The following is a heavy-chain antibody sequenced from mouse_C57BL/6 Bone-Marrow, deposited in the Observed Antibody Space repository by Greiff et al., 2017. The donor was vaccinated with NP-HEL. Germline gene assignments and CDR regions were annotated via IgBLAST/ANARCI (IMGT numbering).Heavy chain of an antibody. CDR3: ARHTGPWFAY. CDR2: ISSGGSYT. J-gene: IGHJ3*01. D-gene: IGHD4-1*01. Sequence: EVQLVESGGDLVKPGGSLKLSCAASGFTFSSYGMSWVRQTPDKRLEWVATISSGGSYTYYPDSVKGRFTISRDNAKHTLYLQMSSLKSEDTAMYYCARHTGPWFAYWGQGTLVTVSA. V-gene: IGHV5-6*01. CDR1: GFTFSSYG.